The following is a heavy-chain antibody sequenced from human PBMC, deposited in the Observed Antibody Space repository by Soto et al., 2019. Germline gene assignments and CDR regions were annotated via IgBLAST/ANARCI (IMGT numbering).Heavy chain of an antibody. CDR1: GGSIGSCY. CDR2: IYYSGST. Sequence: QVQLQESGPGLVKPSETLSLTCSVSGGSIGSCYWSWIRQPPGKGLEWIGYIYYSGSTNYNPSLQSRVTISVDTSKNQFSLKLSSVTAADTAVYYCARGGWRQIDYWGQGTLVTVSS. D-gene: IGHD3-3*01. CDR3: ARGGWRQIDY. V-gene: IGHV4-59*08. J-gene: IGHJ4*02.